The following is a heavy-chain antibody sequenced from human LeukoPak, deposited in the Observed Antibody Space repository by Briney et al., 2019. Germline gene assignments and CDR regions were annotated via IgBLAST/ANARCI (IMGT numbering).Heavy chain of an antibody. D-gene: IGHD4-17*01. V-gene: IGHV3-30*02. CDR2: IRYDGITK. Sequence: GGSLRLSCAASGFSFSGYGMHWVRQVPGKGLEWVAFIRYDGITKFYIDSVKCRFAISRDNSKNTLSLQMNSLRTEDTAVYYCAALHTGTFVDYWGQGTLVTVSS. J-gene: IGHJ4*02. CDR3: AALHTGTFVDY. CDR1: GFSFSGYG.